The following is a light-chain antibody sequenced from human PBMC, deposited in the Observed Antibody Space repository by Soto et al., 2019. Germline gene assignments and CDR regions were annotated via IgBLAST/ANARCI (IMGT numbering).Light chain of an antibody. CDR2: GAS. J-gene: IGKJ1*01. CDR1: QSVSNN. Sequence: EIVMTQSPATLSVSPGESATLSCRSSQSVSNNLDWYQQKPGQSPRLLIYGASTRATGFPARFSGSGSGTEFTLTISSLQSEDFAVYYCQQYNNWPPTWTFGQGTKVEIK. V-gene: IGKV3-15*01. CDR3: QQYNNWPPTWT.